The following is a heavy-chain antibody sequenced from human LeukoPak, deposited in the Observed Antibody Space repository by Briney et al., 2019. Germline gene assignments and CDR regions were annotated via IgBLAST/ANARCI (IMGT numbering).Heavy chain of an antibody. D-gene: IGHD4-17*01. V-gene: IGHV4-39*07. J-gene: IGHJ4*02. Sequence: PSETLSLTCTVSGGSISSSSYYWGWIRQPPGKGLEWIGSIYYSGSTYYNPSLKSRVTISVDTSKNQFSLKLSSVTAADTAVYYCARENFYGDYINLTGEFDYWGQGTLVTVSS. CDR3: ARENFYGDYINLTGEFDY. CDR2: IYYSGST. CDR1: GGSISSSSYY.